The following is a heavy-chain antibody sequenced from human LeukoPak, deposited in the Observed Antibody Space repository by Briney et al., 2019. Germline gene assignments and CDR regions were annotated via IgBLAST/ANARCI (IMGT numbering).Heavy chain of an antibody. J-gene: IGHJ4*02. V-gene: IGHV3-7*01. CDR3: ARSNDFRSGYLFDY. Sequence: GGPLRLSCAASGFTFSSYWMSWVRQAPGKGLEWVANIKQDGSEKYFVDSVEGRFAIFRDNAKNSLYLQMNSLRAEDTAVYYCARSNDFRSGYLFDYWGQGILVTVSS. CDR1: GFTFSSYW. CDR2: IKQDGSEK. D-gene: IGHD3-3*01.